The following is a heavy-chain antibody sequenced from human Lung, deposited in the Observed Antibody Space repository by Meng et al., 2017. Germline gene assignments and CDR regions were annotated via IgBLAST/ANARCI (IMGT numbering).Heavy chain of an antibody. CDR3: AKGYTYVFLDSFESFDI. V-gene: IGHV4-39*07. CDR1: GGSIRNSHAH. CDR2: IFYSGST. J-gene: IGHJ3*02. D-gene: IGHD5-18*01. Sequence: SESLSLTFTVSGGSIRNSHAHWGWVRQSPGKGLEWLGRIFYSGSTFYTPSLKSRISMSLGAADNSFSLRLRSVTAADTAVYYCAKGYTYVFLDSFESFDIWGQGTMVTVSS.